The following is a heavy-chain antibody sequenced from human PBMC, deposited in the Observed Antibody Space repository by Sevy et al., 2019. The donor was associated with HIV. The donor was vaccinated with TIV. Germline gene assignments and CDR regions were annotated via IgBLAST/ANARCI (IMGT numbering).Heavy chain of an antibody. CDR3: ARDCSSTTCLGGLDV. J-gene: IGHJ6*04. D-gene: IGHD2-2*01. V-gene: IGHV3-7*01. CDR2: IKRNGSEK. Sequence: GGSLRLSCAASGFTFSNYWMSWVRQAPGKGLEWVAHIKRNGSEKYNVDPVTGRFSISQDNPKNSRYLQMNGLRAEGTGVYYCARDCSSTTCLGGLDVGGKGTTVTVSS. CDR1: GFTFSNYW.